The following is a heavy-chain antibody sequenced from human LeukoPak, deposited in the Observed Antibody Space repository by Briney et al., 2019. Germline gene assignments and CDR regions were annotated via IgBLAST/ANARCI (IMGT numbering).Heavy chain of an antibody. Sequence: RASVKVSRKASGYTFTDYFLHWVRQAPGQGLEWMGWIGPNNGVTNYAQKFQGKVTMTRDTSINTAYMEVSSLRSDDTAVYYCARDIRPRVESFDYWGQGTLVTVSS. CDR1: GYTFTDYF. CDR2: IGPNNGVT. D-gene: IGHD3-3*01. J-gene: IGHJ4*02. CDR3: ARDIRPRVESFDY. V-gene: IGHV1-2*02.